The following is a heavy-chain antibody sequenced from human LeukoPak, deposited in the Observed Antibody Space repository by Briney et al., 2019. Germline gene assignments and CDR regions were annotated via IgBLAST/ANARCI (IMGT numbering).Heavy chain of an antibody. CDR3: ARDEGYYYGSGSYYNVRGIDY. V-gene: IGHV3-48*02. Sequence: AGGSLRLSCAASGFTFSSYSMTWVRQAPGKGLEWVSYISSSSSTIYYADSVKGRFTISRDNAKNSLYLQMNSLRDEDTAVYYCARDEGYYYGSGSYYNVRGIDYWGQGTLVTVSS. CDR1: GFTFSSYS. CDR2: ISSSSSTI. J-gene: IGHJ4*02. D-gene: IGHD3-10*01.